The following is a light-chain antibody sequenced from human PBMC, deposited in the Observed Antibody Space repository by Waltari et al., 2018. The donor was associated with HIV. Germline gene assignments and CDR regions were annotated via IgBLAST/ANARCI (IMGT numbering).Light chain of an antibody. J-gene: IGLJ3*02. CDR1: SSNIGSNT. CDR3: ATWDDSLNGRV. Sequence: QSVLTQPPSASGTPGQRVTISCSGSSSNIGSNTVNWYQQLPGTAPKLLIYSNSHRPSGVPDRFSGSKSGTSASLAISGLQSEDEADYYCATWDDSLNGRVFGGGTKLTVL. CDR2: SNS. V-gene: IGLV1-44*01.